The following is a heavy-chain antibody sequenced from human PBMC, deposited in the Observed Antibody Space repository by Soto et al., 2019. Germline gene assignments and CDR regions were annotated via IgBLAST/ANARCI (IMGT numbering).Heavy chain of an antibody. CDR2: ISGSGGST. D-gene: IGHD3-10*01. V-gene: IGHV3-23*01. Sequence: GGSLRLSCAASGLTFSSYAMSWVRQAPGKGLEWVSAISGSGGSTYYADSVKGRFTISRDNPKNTLYLQMNSLRAEDTAVYYCAKNPGRGSNWADYYYYGMDVWGQGTTVTVSS. J-gene: IGHJ6*02. CDR1: GLTFSSYA. CDR3: AKNPGRGSNWADYYYYGMDV.